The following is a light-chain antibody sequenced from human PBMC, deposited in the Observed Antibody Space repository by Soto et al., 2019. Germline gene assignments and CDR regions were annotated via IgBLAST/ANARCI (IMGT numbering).Light chain of an antibody. CDR1: RDISTW. Sequence: DIQMTQSPSSVSASVGDRVTITCRASRDISTWLAWYQQKPGKAPKLLIYDASSLESGVPSRFSGSGSGTEFTLTISSLQSEDFAVYYCQQYNDWPLTFGGGTKVDIK. J-gene: IGKJ4*01. CDR3: QQYNDWPLT. CDR2: DAS. V-gene: IGKV1-12*01.